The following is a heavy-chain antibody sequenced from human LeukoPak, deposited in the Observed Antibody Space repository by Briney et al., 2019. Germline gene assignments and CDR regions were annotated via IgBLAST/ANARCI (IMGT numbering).Heavy chain of an antibody. V-gene: IGHV4-31*03. Sequence: SETLSLTCTVSGGSIGSGGYYWSWIRQHPGKGLEWIGYIYYSGSTYYNPSLKSRVTISVDTSKNQFSLKLSSVTAADTAVYYCARVPDYGDYVGSFDYWGQGTLVTVSS. J-gene: IGHJ4*02. CDR1: GGSIGSGGYY. D-gene: IGHD4-17*01. CDR2: IYYSGST. CDR3: ARVPDYGDYVGSFDY.